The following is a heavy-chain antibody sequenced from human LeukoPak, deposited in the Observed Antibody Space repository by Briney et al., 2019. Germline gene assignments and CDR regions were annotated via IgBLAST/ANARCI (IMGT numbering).Heavy chain of an antibody. CDR1: GFTFSSYG. Sequence: PGGSLRLYCAASGFTFSSYGMNWVRQAPGKGMEWVAIIRYEGSNKYYADSVKGRFTICRDNAKNTMYLQMNSLREEDRAVHYCAKEEGYCGQGTLVTVSS. J-gene: IGHJ4*02. CDR2: IRYEGSNK. CDR3: AKEEGY. V-gene: IGHV3-30*02.